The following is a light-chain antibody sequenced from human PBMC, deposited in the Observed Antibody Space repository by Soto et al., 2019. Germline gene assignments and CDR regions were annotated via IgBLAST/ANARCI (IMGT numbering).Light chain of an antibody. CDR2: GAS. CDR3: QQYGSSPPLT. CDR1: QSFSSVY. V-gene: IGKV3-20*01. Sequence: EIVLTQSPGTLSLSPGERATLSCRASQSFSSVYLAWYQQKPGQAPRLLIYGASSRATGIPDRFSGSGSGTDFTLTISRLEPEDFAVYYCQQYGSSPPLTFGGGTKWIS. J-gene: IGKJ4*01.